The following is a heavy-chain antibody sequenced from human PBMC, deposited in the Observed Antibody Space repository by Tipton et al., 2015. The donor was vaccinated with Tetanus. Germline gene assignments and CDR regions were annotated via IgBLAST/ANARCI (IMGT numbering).Heavy chain of an antibody. CDR1: GFIFGNYW. D-gene: IGHD2-15*01. Sequence: SLRLSCEASGFIFGNYWMHWVRQVPGKGPLWVSRMNSDGRSATYGDSVKGRFSVSRDNAKNTVYLEMSSLRAEDPGIYYCVRDRGFVDPKAVFDSWGQGTLDSVSS. CDR3: VRDRGFVDPKAVFDS. CDR2: MNSDGRSA. V-gene: IGHV3-74*03. J-gene: IGHJ4*02.